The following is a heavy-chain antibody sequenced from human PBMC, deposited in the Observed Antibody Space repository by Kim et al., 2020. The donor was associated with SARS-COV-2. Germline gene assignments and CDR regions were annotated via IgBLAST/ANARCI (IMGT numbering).Heavy chain of an antibody. Sequence: GGSLRLSCAASGFTFSSYAMHWVRQAPGKGLEWVAVISYDGSNKYYADSVKGRFTISRDNSKNTLYLQMNSLRAEDTAVYYCAREKWLLTYYFDYWGQGTLVTVSS. CDR2: ISYDGSNK. V-gene: IGHV3-30-3*01. D-gene: IGHD3-22*01. CDR3: AREKWLLTYYFDY. J-gene: IGHJ4*02. CDR1: GFTFSSYA.